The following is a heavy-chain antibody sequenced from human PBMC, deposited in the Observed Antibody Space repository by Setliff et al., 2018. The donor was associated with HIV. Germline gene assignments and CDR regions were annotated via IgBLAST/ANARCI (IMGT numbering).Heavy chain of an antibody. J-gene: IGHJ4*02. D-gene: IGHD6-25*01. V-gene: IGHV4-39*07. CDR3: ARAVRLGYFDY. Sequence: SETLSLTCTVSGGSISSSSYYWGWIRQPPGKGLEWIGSIYYSGSTYYNPSLKSRVTISVDTSKNQFSLKLNSVTAADTAVYYCARAVRLGYFDYWGQGTLVTVSS. CDR2: IYYSGST. CDR1: GGSISSSSYY.